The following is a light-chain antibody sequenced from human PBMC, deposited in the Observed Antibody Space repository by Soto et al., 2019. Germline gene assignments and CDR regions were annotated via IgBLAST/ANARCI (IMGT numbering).Light chain of an antibody. V-gene: IGKV2-28*01. Sequence: DIVMTQSPLSLPVTPGEPASISCSSSQSLLQSNGYNYLDWYLQKPGQSPQLLIYFGSYRASGVPDRFSGSGSGTEFTLKIRRVEAVDVGVYYCMQAQQTPPTFGQGTKVEIK. J-gene: IGKJ1*01. CDR2: FGS. CDR1: QSLLQSNGYNY. CDR3: MQAQQTPPT.